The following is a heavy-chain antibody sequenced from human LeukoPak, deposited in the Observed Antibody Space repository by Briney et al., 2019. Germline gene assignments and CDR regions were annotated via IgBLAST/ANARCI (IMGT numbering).Heavy chain of an antibody. V-gene: IGHV1-2*02. D-gene: IGHD2-2*01. CDR1: GYTFTGYY. Sequence: GASVKVSCKASGYTFTGYYMHWVRQAPGQGREWMGWINPNSGGTNYAQKFQGRVTMTRDTSISTAYMELSRLRSDDTAVYYCARGGPGVPAVRHDYWGQGTLVTVSS. J-gene: IGHJ4*02. CDR2: INPNSGGT. CDR3: ARGGPGVPAVRHDY.